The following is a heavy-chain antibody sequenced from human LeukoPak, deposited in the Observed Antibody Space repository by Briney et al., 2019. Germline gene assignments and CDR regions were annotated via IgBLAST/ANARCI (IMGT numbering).Heavy chain of an antibody. J-gene: IGHJ4*02. D-gene: IGHD1-26*01. CDR3: ARDRGNYLLPY. Sequence: GASVKVSCKASGYTFAGYAIFWVRQAPGQRLEWMGWISAGNGNTRYSQKFHDRLTISRDTPACTVYMELSSLRSEDTAIYYCARDRGNYLLPYWGQGTLVTVSS. CDR2: ISAGNGNT. CDR1: GYTFAGYA. V-gene: IGHV1-3*01.